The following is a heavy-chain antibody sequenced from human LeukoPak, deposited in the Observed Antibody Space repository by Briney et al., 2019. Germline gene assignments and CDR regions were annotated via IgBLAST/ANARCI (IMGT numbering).Heavy chain of an antibody. V-gene: IGHV4-38-2*02. CDR1: GYSISSGYY. J-gene: IGHJ5*02. CDR2: IYHGGST. D-gene: IGHD4-17*01. CDR3: ARDRYYGDYGGVWFDP. Sequence: SETLSLTCTVSGYSISSGYYWGWIRQPPGKGLEWIGSIYHGGSTYYNPSLKSRVTISVDTSKNQFSLKLSSVTAADTAVYYCARDRYYGDYGGVWFDPWGQGTLVTVSS.